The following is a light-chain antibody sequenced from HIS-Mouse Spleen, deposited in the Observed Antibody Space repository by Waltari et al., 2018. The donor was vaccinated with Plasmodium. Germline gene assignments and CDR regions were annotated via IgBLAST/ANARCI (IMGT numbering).Light chain of an antibody. V-gene: IGKV1-13*02. J-gene: IGKJ5*01. CDR1: QGISSA. CDR2: DAS. Sequence: AIQLTQSPSSLSASVGDRVTITCRASQGISSALAWYQQKPGKAPKLLIYDASSLESGVPSRFSGSVSGTDFTLTISSLQPEDFATYYCQQFNSYPFFGQGTRLEIK. CDR3: QQFNSYPF.